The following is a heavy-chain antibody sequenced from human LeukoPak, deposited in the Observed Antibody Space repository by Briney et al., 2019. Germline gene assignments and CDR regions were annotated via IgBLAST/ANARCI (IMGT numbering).Heavy chain of an antibody. CDR2: ISAYNGNT. CDR1: GYTFTSYG. V-gene: IGHV1-18*01. Sequence: ASVKVSCKASGYTFTSYGISWVRQAPGQGLEWMGWISAYNGNTNYAQKLQGRVTMTTDTSTSTAYMELRSLRSDDTAVYYCARVGYCSSTSRYGRVWFDPWGQGTLVTVSS. J-gene: IGHJ5*02. CDR3: ARVGYCSSTSRYGRVWFDP. D-gene: IGHD2-2*01.